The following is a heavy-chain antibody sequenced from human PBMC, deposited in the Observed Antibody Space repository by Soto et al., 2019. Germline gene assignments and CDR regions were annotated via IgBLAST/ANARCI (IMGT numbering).Heavy chain of an antibody. Sequence: EVQLVESGGGLFQPGGSLKLSCAASGFTFSGSAMHWVRQNYGKGLEWVGRIRSKVNSYATAYAASVKGRFTISRDDSKHTAYLQMNSLKPEDPAVYYCTRDSSGWPDWGQGTLVTVSS. D-gene: IGHD6-19*01. J-gene: IGHJ4*02. CDR1: GFTFSGSA. CDR2: IRSKVNSYAT. CDR3: TRDSSGWPD. V-gene: IGHV3-73*02.